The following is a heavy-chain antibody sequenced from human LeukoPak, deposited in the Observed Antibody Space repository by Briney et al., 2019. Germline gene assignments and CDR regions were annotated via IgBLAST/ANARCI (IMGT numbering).Heavy chain of an antibody. V-gene: IGHV3-30-3*01. CDR2: ISNDGNNK. CDR3: ARDASQNYYYFDY. J-gene: IGHJ4*02. Sequence: GGSLRLSCAASGFTFSSYAVHWVRQAPVKGLEWVAVISNDGNNKYYADSVKGRFTISRDNSKNTLYLQINSLRAEDTAVYYCARDASQNYYYFDYWGQGTLVTVSS. CDR1: GFTFSSYA. D-gene: IGHD1-7*01.